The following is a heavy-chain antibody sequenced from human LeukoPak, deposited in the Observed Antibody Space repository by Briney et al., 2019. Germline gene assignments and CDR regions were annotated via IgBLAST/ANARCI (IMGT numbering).Heavy chain of an antibody. CDR2: IYYGGST. D-gene: IGHD7-27*01. CDR1: GGSISSYY. J-gene: IGHJ3*02. CDR3: ARDLAQLGPDAFDI. Sequence: VKPSETLSLTCTVSGGSISSYYWSWIRQPPGKGLEWIGYIYYGGSTNYNPSLKSRVTISVDTSKNQFSLKLSSVTAADTAVYYCARDLAQLGPDAFDIWGQGTMVTVSS. V-gene: IGHV4-59*01.